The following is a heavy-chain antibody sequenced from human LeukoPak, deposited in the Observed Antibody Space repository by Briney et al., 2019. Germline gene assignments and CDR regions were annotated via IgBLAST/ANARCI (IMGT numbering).Heavy chain of an antibody. Sequence: GGPLRLSCTASRFPFSSFSMNWVRKSPGKAVVGVSSISSSSSYIYYADSEKGRFTIPRDNAKNSLYLQMNSLRAEDTAVYYCARGPGYCSSTSCHSRAFDYWGQGTLVTVSS. CDR2: ISSSSSYI. D-gene: IGHD2-2*02. J-gene: IGHJ4*02. CDR3: ARGPGYCSSTSCHSRAFDY. V-gene: IGHV3-21*01. CDR1: RFPFSSFS.